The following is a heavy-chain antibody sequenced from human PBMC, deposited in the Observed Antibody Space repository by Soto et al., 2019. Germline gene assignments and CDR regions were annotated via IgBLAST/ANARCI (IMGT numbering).Heavy chain of an antibody. Sequence: QVQLVQSGAEVKKAGASVKVSCKASGYTFVSYVISWARQAPGQGLEWMGWVSAYNGNTNYAQNLQGRVTMTTDTPTSTAYMQLRSLRSDDTAVYYCARGSDTVTTDWFDPWGQGTLVTVSS. CDR2: VSAYNGNT. V-gene: IGHV1-18*01. J-gene: IGHJ5*02. D-gene: IGHD4-4*01. CDR3: ARGSDTVTTDWFDP. CDR1: GYTFVSYV.